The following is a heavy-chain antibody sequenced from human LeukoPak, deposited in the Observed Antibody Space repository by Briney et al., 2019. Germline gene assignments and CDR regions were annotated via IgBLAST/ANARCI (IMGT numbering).Heavy chain of an antibody. CDR3: ARGKTGIAVAGSFDY. V-gene: IGHV3-48*01. D-gene: IGHD6-19*01. CDR2: ISSSSSTI. CDR1: GFTFSSYS. J-gene: IGHJ4*02. Sequence: GGSLRLSCAASGFTFSSYSMNWVRQAPGKGLEWVSYISSSSSTIYYADSVKGRFTISRDNAKNSLYLQMNSLRAEDTAVYYCARGKTGIAVAGSFDYWGQGTLVTVSS.